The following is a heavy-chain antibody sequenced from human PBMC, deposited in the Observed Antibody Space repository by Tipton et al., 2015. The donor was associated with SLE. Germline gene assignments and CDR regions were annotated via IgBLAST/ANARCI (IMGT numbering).Heavy chain of an antibody. D-gene: IGHD5-12*01. V-gene: IGHV4-38-2*02. Sequence: LRLSCTVSGYSISSGYYWGWIRQPPGKGLEWIGYIYYSGSTNYNPSLKSRVTISVDTSKNQFSLKLSSVTAADTAVYYCARRLTRYSGYDYFDYWGQGTLVTVSS. CDR3: ARRLTRYSGYDYFDY. CDR1: GYSISSGYY. CDR2: IYYSGST. J-gene: IGHJ4*02.